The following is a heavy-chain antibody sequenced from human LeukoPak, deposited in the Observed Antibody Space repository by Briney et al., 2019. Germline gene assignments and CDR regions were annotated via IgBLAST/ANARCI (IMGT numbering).Heavy chain of an antibody. V-gene: IGHV3-30*03. J-gene: IGHJ4*02. D-gene: IGHD4-23*01. CDR3: ARDRGGNEFDY. CDR2: ISYDGSNK. CDR1: GFTFSSYG. Sequence: GGSLRLSCAASGFTFSSYGVHWVRQAPGKGLEWVAVISYDGSNKYYADSVKGRFTISRDNSKNTLYLQMNSLRGEDTGVYYCARDRGGNEFDYWGQGTLVTVSS.